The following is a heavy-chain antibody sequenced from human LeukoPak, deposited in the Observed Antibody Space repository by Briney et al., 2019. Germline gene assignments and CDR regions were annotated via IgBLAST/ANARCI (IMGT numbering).Heavy chain of an antibody. CDR3: ARSALLWFGESPDY. Sequence: GGSLRLSCAASGFTFSSYSMNWVRQAPGKGLEGVSSISSSSSYIYYADSVKGRFTISRDNAKNSLYLQMNSLRAEDTAVYYCARSALLWFGESPDYWGQGTLVTVSS. CDR2: ISSSSSYI. D-gene: IGHD3-10*01. CDR1: GFTFSSYS. V-gene: IGHV3-21*01. J-gene: IGHJ4*02.